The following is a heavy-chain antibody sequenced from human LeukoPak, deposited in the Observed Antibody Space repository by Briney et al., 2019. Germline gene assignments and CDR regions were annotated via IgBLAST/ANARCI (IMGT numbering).Heavy chain of an antibody. D-gene: IGHD1-26*01. CDR1: GYSFSSYW. CDR3: ARHMGLTSSDAFDI. V-gene: IGHV5-51*01. J-gene: IGHJ3*02. CDR2: IFPGDSDT. Sequence: GESLKISCKGSGYSFSSYWIGWVRQMPGKGLEWMGVIFPGDSDTRYSPSFQGQVTISVDKSISTAYLQWSSLKASDTAMYYCARHMGLTSSDAFDIWGQGTMVTVSS.